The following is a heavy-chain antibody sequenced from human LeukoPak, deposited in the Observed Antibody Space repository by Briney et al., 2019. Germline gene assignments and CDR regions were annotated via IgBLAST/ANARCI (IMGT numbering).Heavy chain of an antibody. Sequence: GASVKVSCKASGYTFTSYGISWVRQAPGQGPEWMGWISAYNGNTNYTQKLQGRVTMTRDTSTSTVYMELSSLRSEDTAVYYCARGRITMVRNNWFDPWGQGTLVTVSS. D-gene: IGHD3-10*01. V-gene: IGHV1-18*01. CDR2: ISAYNGNT. J-gene: IGHJ5*02. CDR1: GYTFTSYG. CDR3: ARGRITMVRNNWFDP.